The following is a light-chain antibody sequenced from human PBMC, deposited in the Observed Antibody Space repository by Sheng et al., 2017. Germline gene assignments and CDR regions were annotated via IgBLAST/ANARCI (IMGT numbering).Light chain of an antibody. Sequence: DIQMTQSPSSLSVSVGDRVTITCRASQDISNYLGWYQQKPGTVPKLLIYAASTLQSGVPSRFSGSGSGTDFTLTISSLQPEDFATYYCLQHNSYPWTFGQGTKVEIK. J-gene: IGKJ1*01. CDR3: LQHNSYPWT. CDR1: QDISNY. V-gene: IGKV1-27*01. CDR2: AAS.